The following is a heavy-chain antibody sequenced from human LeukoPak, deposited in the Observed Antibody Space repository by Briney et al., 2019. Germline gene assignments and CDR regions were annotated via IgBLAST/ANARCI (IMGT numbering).Heavy chain of an antibody. D-gene: IGHD6-13*01. CDR1: GFSLYNSGVG. Sequence: ESGPTLLQPTQTLTLTCTFSGFSLYNSGVGVGWIRQPPGKALEWLSLIYWNDDKRYSPSLKSRLTITKDTSKNQVVLTMTNMDPVDTATYYCAHTSYSSSWYLVEDYWGQGTLVTVSS. CDR2: IYWNDDK. J-gene: IGHJ4*02. V-gene: IGHV2-5*01. CDR3: AHTSYSSSWYLVEDY.